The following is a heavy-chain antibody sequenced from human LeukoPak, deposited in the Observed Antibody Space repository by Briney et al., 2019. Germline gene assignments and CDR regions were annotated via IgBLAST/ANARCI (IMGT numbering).Heavy chain of an antibody. CDR2: IYYSGST. Sequence: NSSETLSLTCTVSGGSVSSGTYYWSWIRQPPGKGLEWIGYIYYSGSTNYNPSLKSRVTISVDTSMNQFSLKLSSVTAADTAVYYCARDRYCSGGICYSGRFDPWGQGTLVTVSS. CDR1: GGSVSSGTYY. J-gene: IGHJ5*02. V-gene: IGHV4-61*01. CDR3: ARDRYCSGGICYSGRFDP. D-gene: IGHD2-15*01.